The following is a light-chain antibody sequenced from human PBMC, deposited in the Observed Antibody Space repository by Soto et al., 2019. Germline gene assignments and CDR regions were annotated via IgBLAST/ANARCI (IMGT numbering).Light chain of an antibody. J-gene: IGKJ1*01. CDR3: QQYMSSVT. CDR1: QSVDTTF. V-gene: IGKV3-20*01. Sequence: EIVLTQSPGSLSLSPGQRATLSCRASQSVDTTFFAWYQKKPGQAPRLLIYGASKRATGIPDRFSGSGSGTDLTLIISRLEPDDFAVYYCQQYMSSVTFGQGTKVEIK. CDR2: GAS.